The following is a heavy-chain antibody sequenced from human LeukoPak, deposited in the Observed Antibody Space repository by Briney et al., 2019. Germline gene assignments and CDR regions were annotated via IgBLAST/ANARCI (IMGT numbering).Heavy chain of an antibody. CDR2: ISSSSSYI. J-gene: IGHJ4*02. CDR1: GFTFSSYS. V-gene: IGHV3-21*01. D-gene: IGHD3-10*01. Sequence: GGSLRLSCAASGFTFSSYSMNWVRHAPGKGLEWVSSISSSSSYIYYADSVKGRFTISRDNAKNSLYLQMNSLRAEDTAVYYCARDHGTMVRGANFDYWGQGTLVTVSS. CDR3: ARDHGTMVRGANFDY.